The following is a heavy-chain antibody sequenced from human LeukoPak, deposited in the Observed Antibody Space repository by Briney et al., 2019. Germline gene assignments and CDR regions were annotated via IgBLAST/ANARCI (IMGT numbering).Heavy chain of an antibody. J-gene: IGHJ5*02. D-gene: IGHD1-26*01. CDR2: INAGNGNT. V-gene: IGHV1-3*01. CDR3: AKPDSGSYGGWFDP. Sequence: GASVTVSCKASGYTFTSYAMHWVRQAPGQRLEWMGWINAGNGNTKYSQKFQGRVTITRDTSASTAYMELSSLRSEDTAVYYCAKPDSGSYGGWFDPWGQGTLVTVSS. CDR1: GYTFTSYA.